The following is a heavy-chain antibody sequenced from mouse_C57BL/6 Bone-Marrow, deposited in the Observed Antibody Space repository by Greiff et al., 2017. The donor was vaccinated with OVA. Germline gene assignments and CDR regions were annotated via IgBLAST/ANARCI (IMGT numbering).Heavy chain of an antibody. V-gene: IGHV14-4*01. J-gene: IGHJ3*01. Sequence: LVESGAELVRPGASVKLSCTASGFNIKDDYMHWVKQRPEQGLEWIGWIDPENGDTEYASKFQGKATITADTSSNTAYLQLSSLTSEDTAVYYCTTLMVIFADWGQGTLVTVSA. CDR1: GFNIKDDY. CDR2: IDPENGDT. D-gene: IGHD2-3*01. CDR3: TTLMVIFAD.